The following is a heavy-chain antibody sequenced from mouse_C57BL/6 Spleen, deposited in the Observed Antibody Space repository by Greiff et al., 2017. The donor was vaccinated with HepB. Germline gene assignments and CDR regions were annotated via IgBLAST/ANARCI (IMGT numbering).Heavy chain of an antibody. J-gene: IGHJ1*03. CDR2: INPNYGTT. CDR1: GYSFTDYN. CDR3: AREAYYGRSHHWYFDV. Sequence: EVQLQQSGPELVKPGASVKISCKASGYSFTDYNMNWVKQSNGKSLEWIGVINPNYGTTSYNQKFKGKATLTVDQSSSTAYMQLNSLTSEDSAVYYCAREAYYGRSHHWYFDVWGTGTTVTVSS. V-gene: IGHV1-39*01. D-gene: IGHD1-1*01.